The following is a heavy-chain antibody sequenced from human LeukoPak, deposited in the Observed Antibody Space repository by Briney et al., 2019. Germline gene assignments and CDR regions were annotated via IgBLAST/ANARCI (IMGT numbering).Heavy chain of an antibody. V-gene: IGHV4-39*01. D-gene: IGHD5-12*01. CDR3: ARVRGGYEDYFDY. CDR1: GGSISSSSYY. Sequence: QPSETPSLTCTVSGGSISSSSYYWGWIRQPPGKGLEWIGSIYYSGSTYYNPSLKSRVTISVDTSKNQFSLKLSSVTAADTAVYYCARVRGGYEDYFDYWGQGTLVTVSS. J-gene: IGHJ4*02. CDR2: IYYSGST.